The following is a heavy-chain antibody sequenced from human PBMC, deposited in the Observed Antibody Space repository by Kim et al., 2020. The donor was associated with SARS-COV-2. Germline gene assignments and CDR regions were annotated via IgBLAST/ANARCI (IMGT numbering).Heavy chain of an antibody. V-gene: IGHV3-11*05. J-gene: IGHJ6*02. D-gene: IGHD3-3*01. CDR1: GFTFSDYY. Sequence: GGSLRLSCAASGFTFSDYYMSWIRQAPGKGLEWVSYISSSSFYTNYADSVKGRFTISRDNAKNSLYLQMNSLRAEDTAVYYCARDREYYDFWSGREYYFYYGMDVWGQGTTVTVPS. CDR3: ARDREYYDFWSGREYYFYYGMDV. CDR2: ISSSSFYT.